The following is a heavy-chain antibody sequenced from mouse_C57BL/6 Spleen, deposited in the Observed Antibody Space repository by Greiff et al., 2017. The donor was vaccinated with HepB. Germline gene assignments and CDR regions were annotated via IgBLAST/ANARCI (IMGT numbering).Heavy chain of an antibody. CDR1: GYTFTSYW. V-gene: IGHV1-55*01. D-gene: IGHD1-1*01. CDR2: IYPGSGST. CDR3: ARWGYGSIYAMDY. Sequence: QVQLQQPGAELVKPGASVKMSCKASGYTFTSYWITWVKQRPGQGLEWIGDIYPGSGSTNYNEKFKSKATLTVDTSSSTAYMQLSSLTSEDSAVYDCARWGYGSIYAMDYWGQGTSVTVSS. J-gene: IGHJ4*01.